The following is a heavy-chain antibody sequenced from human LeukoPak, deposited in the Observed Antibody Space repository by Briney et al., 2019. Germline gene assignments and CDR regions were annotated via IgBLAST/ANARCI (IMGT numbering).Heavy chain of an antibody. D-gene: IGHD6-6*01. V-gene: IGHV3-48*03. CDR2: TSSSGTTI. CDR3: ARPIAARDY. Sequence: GGSLRLSCAASGFTFSSYEMNWVRQAPGKGLEWVSYTSSSGTTIYYADSVKGRFTISRDNAKNSLYLQMNSLRAEDTAVYYCARPIAARDYWGQGTLVTVSS. CDR1: GFTFSSYE. J-gene: IGHJ4*02.